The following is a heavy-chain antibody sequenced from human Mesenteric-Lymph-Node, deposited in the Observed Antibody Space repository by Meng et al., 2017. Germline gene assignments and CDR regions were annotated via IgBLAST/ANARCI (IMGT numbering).Heavy chain of an antibody. CDR1: GDSFRVSTSYY. V-gene: IGHV4-39*07. J-gene: IGHJ4*02. CDR2: IYYTGST. D-gene: IGHD2/OR15-2a*01. Sequence: SETLSLTCNVYGDSFRVSTSYYWGWIRQPPGKGLEFIGSIYYTGSTYYNPALKSRVTISVDTSTNQFSLKVNSVTAADTAIYYCARVYLTSEYYLDYFDFWGQRTLVTVSS. CDR3: ARVYLTSEYYLDYFDF.